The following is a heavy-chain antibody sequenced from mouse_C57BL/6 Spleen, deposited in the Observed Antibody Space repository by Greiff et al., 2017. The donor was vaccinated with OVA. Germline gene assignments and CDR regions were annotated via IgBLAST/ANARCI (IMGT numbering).Heavy chain of an antibody. D-gene: IGHD2-4*01. V-gene: IGHV5-12*01. CDR3: ARPHYDYDYAMDY. CDR2: ISNGGGST. CDR1: GFTFSDYY. J-gene: IGHJ4*01. Sequence: EVKLVESGGGLVQPGGSLKLSCAASGFTFSDYYMYWVRQTPEKRLEWVAYISNGGGSTYYPDTVKGRFTISRDNAKNTLYLQMSRLKSEDTAMYYCARPHYDYDYAMDYWGQGTSVTVSS.